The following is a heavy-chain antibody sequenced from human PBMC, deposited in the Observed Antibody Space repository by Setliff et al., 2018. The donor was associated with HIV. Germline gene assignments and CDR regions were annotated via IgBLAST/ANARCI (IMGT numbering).Heavy chain of an antibody. V-gene: IGHV4-39*02. Sequence: PSETLSLTCSVSGDSITKGSYYWGWIRQPPGKGLEWVGNICCRESVYYNPSLQSRVTISLDPSQTHFSLTLTSVTAADTAVYFCARRHYDNPKAFDIWGQGTMVTVSS. CDR3: ARRHYDNPKAFDI. D-gene: IGHD3-22*01. CDR2: ICCRESV. J-gene: IGHJ3*02. CDR1: GDSITKGSYY.